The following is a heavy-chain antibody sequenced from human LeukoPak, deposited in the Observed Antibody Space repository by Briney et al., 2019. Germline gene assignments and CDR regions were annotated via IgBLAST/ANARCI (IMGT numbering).Heavy chain of an antibody. CDR3: ARSELLWFGGVNSGFDY. V-gene: IGHV4-59*01. J-gene: IGHJ4*02. Sequence: SETLSLTCTVSGGSISSYYWSWIRQPSGKGLEWLGYIYYSGSTNYNPSLKSRVTVSVDTSKNQFSLKLSSVTAADTAVYYCARSELLWFGGVNSGFDYWGQGTLVTVSS. CDR2: IYYSGST. D-gene: IGHD3-10*01. CDR1: GGSISSYY.